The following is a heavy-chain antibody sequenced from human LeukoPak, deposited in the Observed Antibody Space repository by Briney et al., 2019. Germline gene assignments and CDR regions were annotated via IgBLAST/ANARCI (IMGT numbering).Heavy chain of an antibody. Sequence: SETLSLTCAVYGGSFSGYYWSWIRQPPGKGLEWIGEINHSGSTNYNPSLKSRVTISVDMSKNQFSLKLSSVTAADTAVYYCARGRAYYYGSGPSYYGMDVWGKGTTVTVSS. CDR2: INHSGST. CDR1: GGSFSGYY. V-gene: IGHV4-34*01. CDR3: ARGRAYYYGSGPSYYGMDV. D-gene: IGHD3-10*01. J-gene: IGHJ6*04.